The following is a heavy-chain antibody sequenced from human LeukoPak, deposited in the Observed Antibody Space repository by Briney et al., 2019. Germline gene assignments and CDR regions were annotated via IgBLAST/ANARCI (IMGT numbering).Heavy chain of an antibody. CDR3: AKDEVVGDGHIDFEY. V-gene: IGHV3-53*01. CDR1: GFTVSSNY. D-gene: IGHD5-24*01. Sequence: GGSLRLSCAASGFTVSSNYMSWVRQAPGKGLEWVSSVTKGGDTYYADSVRGRFFISRDNSKNTLYLQTNSLRVDDTAIYYCAKDEVVGDGHIDFEYWGRGTLVTVSS. CDR2: VTKGGDT. J-gene: IGHJ4*02.